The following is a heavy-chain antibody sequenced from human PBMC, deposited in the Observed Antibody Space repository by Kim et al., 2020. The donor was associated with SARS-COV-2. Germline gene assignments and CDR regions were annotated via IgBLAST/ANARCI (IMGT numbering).Heavy chain of an antibody. CDR3: AKDVRGRYLNYYYGMDV. J-gene: IGHJ6*02. Sequence: GGSLRLSCAASGFTFSSYAMSWVRQAPGKGLEWVSAISGSGGSTYYADSVKGRFTISRDNSKNTLCLQMNSLRAEDTAVYYCAKDVRGRYLNYYYGMDVWGQGTTVTVSS. CDR2: ISGSGGST. CDR1: GFTFSSYA. D-gene: IGHD1-20*01. V-gene: IGHV3-23*01.